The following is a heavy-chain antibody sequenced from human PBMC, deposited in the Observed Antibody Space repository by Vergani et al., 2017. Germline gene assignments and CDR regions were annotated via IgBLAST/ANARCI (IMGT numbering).Heavy chain of an antibody. J-gene: IGHJ6*02. CDR3: ARHRGSGGFFPSSYFYGMDV. CDR1: DSSIMTNPY. Sequence: QVQLQESGPGLVKPSETLTLTCDVSDSSIMTNPYWGWFRQSPGKGLEWIGCIHYSGDTHYNSSLKSRVSISIVSSSKYSLSLTSVTAADTAIYYCARHRGSGGFFPSSYFYGMDVWVHGTTVTVSS. CDR2: IHYSGDT. D-gene: IGHD3-10*01. V-gene: IGHV4-38-2*01.